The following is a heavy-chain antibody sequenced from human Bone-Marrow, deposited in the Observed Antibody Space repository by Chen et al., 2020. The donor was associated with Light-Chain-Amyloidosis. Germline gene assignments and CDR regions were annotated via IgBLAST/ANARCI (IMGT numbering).Heavy chain of an antibody. J-gene: IGHJ4*02. V-gene: IGHV2-5*02. D-gene: IGHD3-22*01. CDR3: AHTGDYASSGLGDF. CDR1: GFSLTANGAG. CDR2: VHRDDEE. Sequence: QITLKESGPPLVKPTPTLTLTCTFSGFSLTANGAGVGWIRQPPGKALEWLGSVHRDDEERYSPSLKSRLSITKDTSKYQVVLTMANVDPVETGTYFCAHTGDYASSGLGDFWGQVILVTVSS.